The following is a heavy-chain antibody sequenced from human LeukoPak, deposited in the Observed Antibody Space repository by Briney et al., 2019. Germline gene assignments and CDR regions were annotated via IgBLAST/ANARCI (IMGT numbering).Heavy chain of an antibody. CDR1: GYTFTSNY. CDR3: ARDQEGFDY. Sequence: ASVKVSRKASGYTFTSNYIHWVRQAPGQGLEWMGMIYPRDGSTSYAQKFQGRVTVTRDTSTSTVHMELSGLRSEDTAVYYCARDQEGFDYWGQGTLVTVSS. V-gene: IGHV1-46*01. CDR2: IYPRDGST. J-gene: IGHJ4*02.